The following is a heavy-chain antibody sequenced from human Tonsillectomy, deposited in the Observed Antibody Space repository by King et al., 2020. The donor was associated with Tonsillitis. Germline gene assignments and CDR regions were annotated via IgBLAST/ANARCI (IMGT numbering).Heavy chain of an antibody. J-gene: IGHJ4*02. CDR3: VKVGEYDSSGNYGTEY. Sequence: VQLVESGEGLVQPGGSLRLSCTASGFTFGSSAMLWVRQAPGKGLDYVSSISSKGGSTNYAETVKGRFTISRDNSKNTLYLQMSGLRVEDTAVYYCVKVGEYDSSGNYGTEYWGQGTLVTVSS. CDR2: ISSKGGST. CDR1: GFTFGSSA. D-gene: IGHD3-22*01. V-gene: IGHV3-64D*06.